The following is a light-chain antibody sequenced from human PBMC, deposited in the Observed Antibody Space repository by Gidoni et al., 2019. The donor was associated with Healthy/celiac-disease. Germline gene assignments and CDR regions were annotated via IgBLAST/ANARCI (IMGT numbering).Light chain of an antibody. CDR3: QQYYSTPFT. Sequence: IVMYQSSDPLTVSLGERATINCTSSQSVLYSSNNKNYLAWYQHKPGQPPKLLIYWASTRESGVPDRFSGSGSGTDFTLTISSLQAEDVAVYYFQQYYSTPFTFGPGTKVDIK. V-gene: IGKV4-1*01. CDR1: QSVLYSSNNKNY. J-gene: IGKJ3*01. CDR2: WAS.